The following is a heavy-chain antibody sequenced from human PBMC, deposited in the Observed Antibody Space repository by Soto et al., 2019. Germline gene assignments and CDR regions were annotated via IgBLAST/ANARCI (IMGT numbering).Heavy chain of an antibody. CDR3: ARDRGYYFVSCCYYRGYVYAI. V-gene: IGHV1-69*06. J-gene: IGHJ6*02. CDR1: GSSYSSSA. CDR2: IIPIFGTA. Sequence: SSVKPSSKDSGSSYSSSALSWVRPAPGQGHEWMGGIIPIFGTANYAQKFQGRVTITADKSTSTAYMELSSLRSEDTAVYYCARDRGYYFVSCCYYRGYVYAIRAQRTTVLVSS. D-gene: IGHD3-22*01.